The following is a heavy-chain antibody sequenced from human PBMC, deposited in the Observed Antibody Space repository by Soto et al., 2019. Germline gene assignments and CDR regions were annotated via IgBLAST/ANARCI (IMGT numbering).Heavy chain of an antibody. CDR1: KVSLSKEYY. D-gene: IGHD3-10*01. CDR3: ARGAPRGIIHDFDY. V-gene: IGHV4-38-2*01. CDR2: IHQSGSP. Sequence: ETLSLTCAVSKVSLSKEYYWGWIRQPPGKGLEWIGSIHQSGSPYYNPSLKSRLTISIDKSKKQFSLRLSSVTAADTAVYYCARGAPRGIIHDFDYWGQGTLVTVSS. J-gene: IGHJ4*02.